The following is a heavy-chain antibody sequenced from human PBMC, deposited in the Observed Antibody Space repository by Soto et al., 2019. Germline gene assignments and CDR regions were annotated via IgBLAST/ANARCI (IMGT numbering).Heavy chain of an antibody. CDR3: ARTYYYDSTGYYRTVDY. J-gene: IGHJ4*02. Sequence: GGSLRLSCAVSGFTFGSYAMSWVRLAPGQGLEWVSVAGPSGSSTFYADSVRGRFTIARDNVENTLYLQMNSLRVADTALYFCARTYYYDSTGYYRTVDYWGQGTLVTVSS. CDR1: GFTFGSYA. CDR2: AGPSGSST. V-gene: IGHV3-23*01. D-gene: IGHD3-22*01.